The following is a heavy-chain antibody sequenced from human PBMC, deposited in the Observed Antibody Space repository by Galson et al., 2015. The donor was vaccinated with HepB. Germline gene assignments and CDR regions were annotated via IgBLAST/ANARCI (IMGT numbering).Heavy chain of an antibody. CDR1: GFIFRHHA. D-gene: IGHD3-16*01. V-gene: IGHV3-23*01. Sequence: SLRLSCAGSGFIFRHHALAWIRQAPGKGLEWVSGLNGRGSTRSHSAAVQGRFSISRDNSKATVFLHMDNLSAEDTAVYYCVKEGSWFGGDWFDPWGQGALVTVS. J-gene: IGHJ5*02. CDR2: LNGRGSTR. CDR3: VKEGSWFGGDWFDP.